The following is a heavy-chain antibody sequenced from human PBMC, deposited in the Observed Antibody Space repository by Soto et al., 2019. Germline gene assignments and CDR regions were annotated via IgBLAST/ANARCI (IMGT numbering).Heavy chain of an antibody. CDR1: GDSISSPNW. CDR2: IYHSGST. J-gene: IGHJ4*02. D-gene: IGHD2-15*01. V-gene: IGHV4-4*02. CDR3: ARHEDYSPFDY. Sequence: QVQLQESGPGLVKPSGTLSLTCGISGDSISSPNWWTWVRQPPGEGLEWIGEIYHSGSTNYNPSLKSRVTISLDKSKNQFSLRLRSLTAADTAISYGARHEDYSPFDYWGQGILVTVSS.